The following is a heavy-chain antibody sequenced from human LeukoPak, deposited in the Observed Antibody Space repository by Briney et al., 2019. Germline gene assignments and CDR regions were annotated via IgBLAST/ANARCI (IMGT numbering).Heavy chain of an antibody. CDR3: ARGRLGFLYYYYYMDV. CDR2: IYTSGST. CDR1: GGSISSGSYY. J-gene: IGHJ6*03. Sequence: SQTLSLTCTVSGGSISSGSYYWSWIRQPAGKGLEWIGRIYTSGSTNYNPFLKSRVTISVDTSKNQISLKLSSVTAADTAVYYCARGRLGFLYYYYYMDVWGKGTTVTVSS. D-gene: IGHD3-16*01. V-gene: IGHV4-61*02.